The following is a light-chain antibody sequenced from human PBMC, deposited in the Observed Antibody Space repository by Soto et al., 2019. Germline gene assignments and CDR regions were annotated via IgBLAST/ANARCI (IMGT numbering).Light chain of an antibody. CDR1: QSVSSN. CDR2: AIS. V-gene: IGKV3-15*01. Sequence: EIVLTQSPGTLSLSPGERATLSCRASQSVSSNLAWYQQKPGQAPRLLIYAISTRATGIPARFSGSGSGTDFTLTISSLQSEDCAVYYCQQFDKWPPSTFGQGTKVDIK. CDR3: QQFDKWPPST. J-gene: IGKJ1*01.